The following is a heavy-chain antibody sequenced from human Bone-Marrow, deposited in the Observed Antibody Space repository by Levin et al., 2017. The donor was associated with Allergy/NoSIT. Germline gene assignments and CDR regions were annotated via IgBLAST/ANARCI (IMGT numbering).Heavy chain of an antibody. CDR2: IYPGDSDT. D-gene: IGHD3-3*01. V-gene: IGHV5-51*01. CDR1: GYSFTNYW. CDR3: ARRWGSYEFFDL. J-gene: IGHJ4*02. Sequence: LGESLKISCEGSGYSFTNYWIGWVRQMPGKGLEWMGIIYPGDSDTKYSPSFQGQVTISADKSITTAYLQWSSLKASDTAIYYCARRWGSYEFFDLWGQGTLVTVSS.